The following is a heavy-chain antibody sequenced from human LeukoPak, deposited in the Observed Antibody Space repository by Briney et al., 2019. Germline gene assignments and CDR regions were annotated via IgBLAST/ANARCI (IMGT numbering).Heavy chain of an antibody. CDR3: ARDAIAVAPGGDY. CDR2: INPSGGST. J-gene: IGHJ4*02. Sequence: ASVTVSCKASGYTFTGYYMHWVRQAPGQGLEWMGIINPSGGSTSYAQKFQGRVTMTRDTSTSTVYMELSSLRSEDTAVYYCARDAIAVAPGGDYWGQGTLVTVSS. D-gene: IGHD6-19*01. CDR1: GYTFTGYY. V-gene: IGHV1-46*01.